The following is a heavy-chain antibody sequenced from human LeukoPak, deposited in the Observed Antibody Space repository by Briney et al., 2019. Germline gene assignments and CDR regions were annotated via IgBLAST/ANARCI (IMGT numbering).Heavy chain of an antibody. J-gene: IGHJ6*02. Sequence: GGSLRLSCAASGFTFSSYGMHWVRQAPGKGLEWVAVIWYDGSNKYYADSVKGRFTISRDNSKNTLYLQMNSLRAEDTAVYYCARDYYGSGSYSDFYYYYYGMDVWGQGTTVTVSS. CDR3: ARDYYGSGSYSDFYYYYYGMDV. D-gene: IGHD3-10*01. CDR2: IWYDGSNK. V-gene: IGHV3-33*01. CDR1: GFTFSSYG.